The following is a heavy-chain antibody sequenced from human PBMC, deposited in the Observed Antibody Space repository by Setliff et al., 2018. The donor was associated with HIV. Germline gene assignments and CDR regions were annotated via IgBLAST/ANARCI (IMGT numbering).Heavy chain of an antibody. CDR1: GFTFGTYW. J-gene: IGHJ4*02. V-gene: IGHV3-7*01. Sequence: SLRLSCAASGFTFGTYWMTWLRQAPGKGLEWVANINQDGTVIFYVDSVKGRFIMSRDNAKTSVYLDMYSVRAEDTAKYYCARVDWGRFDYWGQGALVTVSS. D-gene: IGHD3-16*01. CDR3: ARVDWGRFDY. CDR2: INQDGTVI.